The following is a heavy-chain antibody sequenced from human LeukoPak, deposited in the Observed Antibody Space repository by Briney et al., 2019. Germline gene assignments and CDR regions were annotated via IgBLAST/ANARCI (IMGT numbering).Heavy chain of an antibody. CDR2: INHSGST. J-gene: IGHJ5*02. V-gene: IGHV4-34*01. CDR1: GGSFSGYY. CDR3: ARGYWFDP. Sequence: SETLSLACAVYGGSFSGYYWSWIRQPPGKGLEWIGEINHSGSTNYNPSLKSRVTISVDTSKNQFSLKLSSVTAADTAVYYCARGYWFDPWGQGTLVTVSS.